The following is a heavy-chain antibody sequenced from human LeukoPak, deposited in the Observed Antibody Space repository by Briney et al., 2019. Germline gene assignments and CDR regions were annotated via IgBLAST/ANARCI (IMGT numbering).Heavy chain of an antibody. J-gene: IGHJ5*02. CDR2: ISYDGSNK. Sequence: GGSLRLSCAASGFTFSSYAMPWVRQAPGKGLEWVAVISYDGSNKYYADSVKGRFTISRDNSKNTLYLQMDSLRAEDTAVYYCARGRSRITIFGVVHGNWFDPWGQGTLVTVSS. CDR3: ARGRSRITIFGVVHGNWFDP. D-gene: IGHD3-3*01. CDR1: GFTFSSYA. V-gene: IGHV3-30-3*01.